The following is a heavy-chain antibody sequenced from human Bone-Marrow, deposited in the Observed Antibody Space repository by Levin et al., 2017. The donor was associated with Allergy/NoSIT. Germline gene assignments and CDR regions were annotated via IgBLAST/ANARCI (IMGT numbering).Heavy chain of an antibody. CDR3: ARAYLRFGSGTWGEGFDP. CDR1: RGSISSRGSY. Sequence: ASETLSLTCTVSRGSISSRGSYWSWVRQHPGRGLEWIGYISYNGSTYYNPSLRSRLTISVDTSKNQFSLNLSSVTVADTAVYYCARAYLRFGSGTWGEGFDPWGQGTLVTVSS. J-gene: IGHJ5*02. D-gene: IGHD3-10*01. V-gene: IGHV4-31*03. CDR2: ISYNGST.